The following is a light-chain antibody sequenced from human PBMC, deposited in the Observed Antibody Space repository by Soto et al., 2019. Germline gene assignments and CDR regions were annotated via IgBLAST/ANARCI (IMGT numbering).Light chain of an antibody. V-gene: IGLV2-14*01. Sequence: QSVLTQPASVSGSPGQSITISCTGTSSDVGGYRYVSWYQQYPGKAPKLMIYEVSNRPSGVSNRFSGSKSGNTASLTISGLQAEDEADYYCSSYTSSNTWVFGGGTQLTVL. CDR3: SSYTSSNTWV. J-gene: IGLJ3*02. CDR2: EVS. CDR1: SSDVGGYRY.